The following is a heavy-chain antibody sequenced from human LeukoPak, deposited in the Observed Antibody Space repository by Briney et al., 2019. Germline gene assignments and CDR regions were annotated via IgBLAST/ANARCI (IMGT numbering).Heavy chain of an antibody. CDR3: TKGTFDH. CDR1: GFTVSINY. J-gene: IGHJ3*01. Sequence: GGSPRLSCVGSGFTVSINYMSWVRQAPGKGLEWVSFVDPDGVTSYADSVKGRFTISRDNSKNILYLQLTTLRAEDTAIYYCTKGTFDHWGQGTLVTVSS. CDR2: VDPDGVT. V-gene: IGHV3-53*01.